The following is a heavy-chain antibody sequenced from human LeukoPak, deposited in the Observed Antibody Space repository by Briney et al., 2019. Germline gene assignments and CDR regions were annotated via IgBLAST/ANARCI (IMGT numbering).Heavy chain of an antibody. CDR2: IKQDGGEK. CDR1: GFTFSSYW. D-gene: IGHD6-13*01. Sequence: GGSLRLSCAVSGFTFSSYWMNWVRQAPGKGPEWVASIKQDGGEKSYVDSVKGRFTISRDNAKNSLYLQMSSLRAEDTAVYYCARDGTAAGLYFDLWGQGTLVTVSS. CDR3: ARDGTAAGLYFDL. V-gene: IGHV3-7*01. J-gene: IGHJ4*01.